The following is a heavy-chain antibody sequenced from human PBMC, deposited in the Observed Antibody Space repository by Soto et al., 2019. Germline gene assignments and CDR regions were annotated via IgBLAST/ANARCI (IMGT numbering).Heavy chain of an antibody. D-gene: IGHD6-19*01. CDR1: GYTFTSYG. J-gene: IGHJ4*02. CDR3: ARDWGIAVADNTRGGIFDY. V-gene: IGHV1-18*01. CDR2: ISAYNGNT. Sequence: ASVKVSCKASGYTFTSYGISWVRQAPGQGLEWMGWISAYNGNTNYAQKLRGRVTMTTDTSTSTAYMELRSLRSDDTAVYYCARDWGIAVADNTRGGIFDYWGQGTLVTVSS.